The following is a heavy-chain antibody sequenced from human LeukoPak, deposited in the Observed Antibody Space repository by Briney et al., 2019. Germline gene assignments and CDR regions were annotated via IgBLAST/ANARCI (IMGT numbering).Heavy chain of an antibody. CDR3: AKGKDNWNYAEYFQH. D-gene: IGHD1-7*01. CDR1: GFTF. CDR2: ISGSGGST. V-gene: IGHV3-23*01. J-gene: IGHJ1*01. Sequence: GGSLRLSCAASGFTFMNWVRQAPGKELEWVSAISGSGGSTYYADSVKGRFTISRDNSKNTLYLQMNSLRAEDTAVYYCAKGKDNWNYAEYFQHWGQGTLVTVSS.